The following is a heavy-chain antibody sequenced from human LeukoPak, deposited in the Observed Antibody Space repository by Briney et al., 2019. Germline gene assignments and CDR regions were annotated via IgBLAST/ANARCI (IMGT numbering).Heavy chain of an antibody. J-gene: IGHJ5*02. Sequence: ASVKVSCKASGYTFASYGIRWVRQAPGQGLEWMGWISAYNGNTNYAQKLQGRVTMTTDTSTSTAYMELRSLRSDDTAVYYCARVPGSSSNRDNWFDPWGQGTLVTVSS. V-gene: IGHV1-18*01. CDR3: ARVPGSSSNRDNWFDP. CDR2: ISAYNGNT. D-gene: IGHD6-6*01. CDR1: GYTFASYG.